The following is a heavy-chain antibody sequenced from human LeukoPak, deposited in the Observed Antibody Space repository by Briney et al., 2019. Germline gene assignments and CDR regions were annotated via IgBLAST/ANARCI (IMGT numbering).Heavy chain of an antibody. Sequence: PGGSLRLSCAGSGFTFSRYNMNWIRQAPGKGLEWVSSISTSSSFIDYADSVKGRFTISRDNAMNTLYLHLNSLRAEDTAVYYCARGVRGSYGTDLWGQGTLVTVSS. CDR3: ARGVRGSYGTDL. CDR1: GFTFSRYN. CDR2: ISTSSSFI. J-gene: IGHJ5*02. V-gene: IGHV3-21*01. D-gene: IGHD1-26*01.